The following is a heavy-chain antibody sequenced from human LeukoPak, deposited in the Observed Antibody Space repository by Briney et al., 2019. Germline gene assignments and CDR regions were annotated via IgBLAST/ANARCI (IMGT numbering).Heavy chain of an antibody. CDR3: AKWGDYDVLTGYYVPDY. CDR2: ILGSGGST. V-gene: IGHV3-23*01. CDR1: GFTFSNYA. D-gene: IGHD3-9*01. Sequence: AGGSLRLSCAASGFTFSNYAMSWVRQAPGKGLEWVSAILGSGGSTYYADSVKGRFTVSRDNSTSTLYLQMNSLRAEDTALYYCAKWGDYDVLTGYYVPDYWGQGTLVTVSS. J-gene: IGHJ4*02.